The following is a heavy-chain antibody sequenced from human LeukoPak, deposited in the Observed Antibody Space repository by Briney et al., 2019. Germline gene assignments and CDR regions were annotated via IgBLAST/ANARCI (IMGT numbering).Heavy chain of an antibody. Sequence: SETLSLTCTVSGGSISSYYWSWIRQPPGKGLEWIGYIYYSGSTNYNPSLKSRVTISVDTSKNQFSLKLSSVTAADTAVYYCARGGQGDGYSADEAFDIWGQGTMVTVSS. CDR1: GGSISSYY. CDR2: IYYSGST. V-gene: IGHV4-59*12. D-gene: IGHD5-24*01. J-gene: IGHJ3*02. CDR3: ARGGQGDGYSADEAFDI.